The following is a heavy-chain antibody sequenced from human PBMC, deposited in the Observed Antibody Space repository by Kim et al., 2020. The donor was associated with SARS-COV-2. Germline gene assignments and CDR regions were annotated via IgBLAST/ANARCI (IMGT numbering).Heavy chain of an antibody. CDR2: IIPILGIA. J-gene: IGHJ6*02. CDR3: ASPPGGSYDFWSGKNYYYGMDV. V-gene: IGHV1-69*04. D-gene: IGHD3-3*01. Sequence: SVKVSCKASGGTFSSYAISWVRQAPGQGLEWMGRIIPILGIANYAQKFQGRVTITADKSTSTAYMELSSLRSEDTAVYYCASPPGGSYDFWSGKNYYYGMDVWGQGTTVTVSS. CDR1: GGTFSSYA.